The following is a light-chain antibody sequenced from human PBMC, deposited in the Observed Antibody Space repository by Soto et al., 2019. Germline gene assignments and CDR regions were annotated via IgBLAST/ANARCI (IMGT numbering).Light chain of an antibody. CDR1: ISNIGKNF. V-gene: IGLV1-51*01. J-gene: IGLJ1*01. CDR2: DNT. Sequence: QSVLTQPPAVSAAPGQKVTISCSGSISNIGKNFVSWYQQLPGTAPKLLIYDNTKRPSGIPDRFSGSKSGSSATLGITGLQTGDEADYYCGPWDSSLSTGVFGTGTKLTVL. CDR3: GPWDSSLSTGV.